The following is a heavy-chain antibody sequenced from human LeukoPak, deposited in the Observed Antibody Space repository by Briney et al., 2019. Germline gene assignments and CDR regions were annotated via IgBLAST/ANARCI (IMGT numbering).Heavy chain of an antibody. D-gene: IGHD3-22*01. V-gene: IGHV3-23*01. CDR2: IGGSGGGP. CDR1: GFTVITND. CDR3: AKYPSSSGYYYGIDH. J-gene: IGHJ4*02. Sequence: GGSLRLSCAASGFTVITNDMTWVRQAPGKGLEWVSGIGGSGGGPYYADSVKGRFTISRDNSKNTLSLQMNSLRAEDTAVYYCAKYPSSSGYYYGIDHWGQGTQVTVSS.